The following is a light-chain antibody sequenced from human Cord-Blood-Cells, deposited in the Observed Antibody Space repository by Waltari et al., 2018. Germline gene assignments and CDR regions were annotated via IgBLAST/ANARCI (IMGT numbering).Light chain of an antibody. Sequence: SYELTQPPSVSVSPGQTASITCSGDKLGDKYACWYQQKPGQSPVLVIYQDSKRPSGIPERFSGSNSGNTATLTISGTQAMDEADYYCQAWVSSTPAVVFGGGTKLTVL. CDR2: QDS. CDR3: QAWVSSTPAVV. V-gene: IGLV3-1*01. J-gene: IGLJ2*01. CDR1: KLGDKY.